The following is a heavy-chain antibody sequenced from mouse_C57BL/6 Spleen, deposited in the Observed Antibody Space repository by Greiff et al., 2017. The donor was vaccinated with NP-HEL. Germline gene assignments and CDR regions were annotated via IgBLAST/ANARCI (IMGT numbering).Heavy chain of an antibody. CDR3: ARYDDYEDAMDY. Sequence: EVKLMESGGGLVQPGGSLSLSCAASGFTFTDYYMSWVRQPPGKALEWLGFIRNKANGYTTEYSASVKGRFTISRDNSQSILYLQMNALRAEDSATYYCARYDDYEDAMDYWGQGTSVTVSS. J-gene: IGHJ4*01. D-gene: IGHD2-4*01. V-gene: IGHV7-3*01. CDR2: IRNKANGYTT. CDR1: GFTFTDYY.